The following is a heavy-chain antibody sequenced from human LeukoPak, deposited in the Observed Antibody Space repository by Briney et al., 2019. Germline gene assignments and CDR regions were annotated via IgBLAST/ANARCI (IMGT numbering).Heavy chain of an antibody. CDR1: GYTFTSYA. CDR2: IDAGNGNT. Sequence: ASVKVSCKASGYTFTSYAMHWVRQAPGQRLEGRGWIDAGNGNTKYSQTFQGRVTITRDTSASPASMELSSLRSEDTAVYYCARGPRRIAAAGTFDYWGQGTLAPVSS. V-gene: IGHV1-3*01. J-gene: IGHJ4*02. D-gene: IGHD6-13*01. CDR3: ARGPRRIAAAGTFDY.